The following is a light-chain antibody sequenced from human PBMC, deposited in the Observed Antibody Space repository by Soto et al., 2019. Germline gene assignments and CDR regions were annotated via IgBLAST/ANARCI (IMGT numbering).Light chain of an antibody. CDR2: AAS. CDR1: QSISSY. V-gene: IGKV1-39*01. CDR3: QQSYSTQYT. Sequence: IQMTQSPSSLSASVEDRVTITCRASQSISSYLNWYQQKPGKAPKLLIYAASSLQSGVPSRFSGSGSGTDFTLTISSLQPEDFATYYCQQSYSTQYTFGQGAQREIK. J-gene: IGKJ2*01.